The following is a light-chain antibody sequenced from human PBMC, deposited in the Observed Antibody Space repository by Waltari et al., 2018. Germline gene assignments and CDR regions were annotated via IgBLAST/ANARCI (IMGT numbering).Light chain of an antibody. V-gene: IGLV4-69*01. Sequence: QLVLTQSPSASASLGPSVKLTCTLSSGHSSNIIAWLQHKPGTGPRYMMQVNSDGSHRKGDGIPVRVSGSSSGAERYLTSSSLQSEDEADYYCETGGHGTWVFGGGTKLTVL. J-gene: IGLJ3*02. CDR1: SGHSSNI. CDR3: ETGGHGTWV. CDR2: VNSDGSH.